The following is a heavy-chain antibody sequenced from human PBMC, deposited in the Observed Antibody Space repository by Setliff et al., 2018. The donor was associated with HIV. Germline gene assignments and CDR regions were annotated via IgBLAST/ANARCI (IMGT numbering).Heavy chain of an antibody. CDR2: INHSGST. V-gene: IGHV4-34*01. CDR1: GGSFSGYY. J-gene: IGHJ4*02. Sequence: SETLSLTCAVYGGSFSGYYWSWIRQPPGKGLEWIGEINHSGSTNYNPSLKSRVTISVNTSKNQFSLKLSSVTAADTAVYYCASGPIAAAGTRAPPDYWGQGLLVTVSS. CDR3: ASGPIAAAGTRAPPDY. D-gene: IGHD6-13*01.